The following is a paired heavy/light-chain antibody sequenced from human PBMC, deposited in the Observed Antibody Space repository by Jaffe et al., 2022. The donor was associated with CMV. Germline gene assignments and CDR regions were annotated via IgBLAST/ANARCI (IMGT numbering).Heavy chain of an antibody. CDR3: ARRAVTGPGYDFYYYMDV. Sequence: EVQLVESGGGLVKPGESLTLSCVASGFTFSRHSLNWVRQAPGKGLEWVSSISTSGSFIFYADSVEGRFTISRDNPKNAVYLQMNSLRAEDTAVYYCARRAVTGPGYDFYYYMDVWGKGTTVTVSS. J-gene: IGHJ6*03. CDR2: ISTSGSFI. D-gene: IGHD6-19*01. CDR1: GFTFSRHS. V-gene: IGHV3-21*01.
Light chain of an antibody. Sequence: DIQLTQSPSFLSAFIGDRVTITCRASQGISNYLVWYQQKSGKAPKLLIYAASTLQSGVPSRFSGSGSGTEFTLTISSLQPEDSASYYCQQLNNYMYTFGQGTKLEIK. V-gene: IGKV1-9*01. J-gene: IGKJ2*01. CDR3: QQLNNYMYT. CDR1: QGISNY. CDR2: AAS.